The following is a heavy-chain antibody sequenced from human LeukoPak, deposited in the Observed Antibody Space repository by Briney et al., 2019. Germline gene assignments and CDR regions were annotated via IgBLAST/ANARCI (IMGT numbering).Heavy chain of an antibody. CDR1: GGSISSSSYY. CDR3: ARDLFHRSGSSSSEDY. D-gene: IGHD6-6*01. V-gene: IGHV4-39*02. Sequence: SETLSLTCTVSGGSISSSSYYWGWIRQPPGKGLEWIGSIYYTRSTYYNPSLKSRVTISVDTSKNQFSLKLTSVTATDTAVYYCARDLFHRSGSSSSEDYWGQGTLVTVSS. CDR2: IYYTRST. J-gene: IGHJ4*02.